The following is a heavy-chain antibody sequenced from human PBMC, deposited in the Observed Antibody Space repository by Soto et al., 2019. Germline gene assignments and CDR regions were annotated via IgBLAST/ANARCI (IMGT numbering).Heavy chain of an antibody. CDR1: GGTFSSYA. D-gene: IGHD5-12*01. CDR3: ARQSAGYSGYDGINYYYYYGMDV. J-gene: IGHJ6*02. CDR2: IIPIFGTA. V-gene: IGHV1-69*06. Sequence: ASVKVSCKASGGTFSSYAIRWVRQAPGQGLELMGGIIPIFGTANYAQKFQGRVTITADKSTSTAYMELSSLRSEDTAVYYCARQSAGYSGYDGINYYYYYGMDVWGQGTTVTVYS.